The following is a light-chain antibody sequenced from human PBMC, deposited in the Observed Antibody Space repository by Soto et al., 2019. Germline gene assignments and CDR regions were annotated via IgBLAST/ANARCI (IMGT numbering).Light chain of an antibody. Sequence: QSVLAQPASGSGSPGQSIAISCTGTSSDVGAYNYVSWYLQYPGKAPKLVIFDVSFRPSGVSNRFSGSKSGNMASLTISGLQAEDEADYYCKSFTTSDTYVFGTGTKVTVL. CDR1: SSDVGAYNY. CDR2: DVS. V-gene: IGLV2-14*01. J-gene: IGLJ1*01. CDR3: KSFTTSDTYV.